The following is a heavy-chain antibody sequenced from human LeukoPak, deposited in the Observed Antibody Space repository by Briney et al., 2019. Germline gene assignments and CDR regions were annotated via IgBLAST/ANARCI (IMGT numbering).Heavy chain of an antibody. V-gene: IGHV3-21*01. Sequence: GGSLRLSCTASGFTFGDYAMTWVRQAPGKGLEWVSSISSSSRYIYYADSVKGRFTISRDNAKNSLYLQMNSLRAEDTAVYYCAREPAAVPTVEGGYWGQGTLVTVSS. J-gene: IGHJ4*02. CDR2: ISSSSRYI. CDR1: GFTFGDYA. CDR3: AREPAAVPTVEGGY. D-gene: IGHD4-11*01.